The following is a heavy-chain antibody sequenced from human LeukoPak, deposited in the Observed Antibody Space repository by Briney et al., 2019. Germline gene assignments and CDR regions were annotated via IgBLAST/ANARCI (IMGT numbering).Heavy chain of an antibody. V-gene: IGHV3-23*01. CDR3: AKEVDCPSDCLFFHS. Sequence: PGGSLRLSCAASGFTFSSYVMNWVRQAPGKGLEWVSAISGSGGSTYYADSVKGRFTISRDNSKKTLYLQMNSLRAEDTAVYYCAKEVDCPSDCLFFHSWGQGTLVTVSS. D-gene: IGHD2-21*02. CDR2: ISGSGGST. J-gene: IGHJ4*02. CDR1: GFTFSSYV.